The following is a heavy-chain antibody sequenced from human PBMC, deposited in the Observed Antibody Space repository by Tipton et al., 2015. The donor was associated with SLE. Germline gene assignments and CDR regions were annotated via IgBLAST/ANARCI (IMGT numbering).Heavy chain of an antibody. CDR2: VHTSGST. V-gene: IGHV4-4*08. CDR3: ARGKTRVEY. J-gene: IGHJ4*02. CDR1: CDSINNFY. D-gene: IGHD2-2*01. Sequence: TLSLTCTVSCDSINNFYWSWIRQTPGKGLEWIGYVHTSGSTSYNSSLKSRVTISVDTSKKQVSLKLNSVTAADTAEYYCARGKTRVEYWGQGTLVTVSS.